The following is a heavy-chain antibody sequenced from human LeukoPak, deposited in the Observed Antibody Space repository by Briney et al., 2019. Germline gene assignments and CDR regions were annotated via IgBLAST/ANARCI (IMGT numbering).Heavy chain of an antibody. CDR3: ARAMRSGYDY. Sequence: GGSLRLSCAASGFTFSNYGMNWVRQAPGKRLEWVSYISSNSDSIYYADSVKGRFTISRDNAESSLYLQMNSLRDEDTAVYYCARAMRSGYDYWGQGTLVTVSS. CDR2: ISSNSDSI. CDR1: GFTFSNYG. D-gene: IGHD5-12*01. V-gene: IGHV3-48*02. J-gene: IGHJ4*02.